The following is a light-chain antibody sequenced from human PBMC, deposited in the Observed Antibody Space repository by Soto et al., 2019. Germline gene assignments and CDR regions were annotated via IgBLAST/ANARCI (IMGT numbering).Light chain of an antibody. J-gene: IGLJ2*01. V-gene: IGLV3-1*01. Sequence: SYELTQPPSVSVSPGQTASITCSGDKLGDKYAYWYQQKPGQSPVLVIYQDTKRPSGIPERFSGSSSGNTATLTISGTQAMDEADYYCQAWDSSTVVFGGGTKVTVL. CDR2: QDT. CDR1: KLGDKY. CDR3: QAWDSSTVV.